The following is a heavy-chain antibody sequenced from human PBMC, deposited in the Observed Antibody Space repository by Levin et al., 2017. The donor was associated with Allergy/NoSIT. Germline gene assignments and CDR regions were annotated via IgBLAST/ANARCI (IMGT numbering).Heavy chain of an antibody. CDR1: GFTVSSNY. CDR2: LYSGGST. V-gene: IGHV3-66*01. J-gene: IGHJ4*02. CDR3: ARAPPNDGYDY. D-gene: IGHD5-18*01. Sequence: GGSLRLSCAASGFTVSSNYMSWVRQAPGKGLEWVSVLYSGGSTYYADSVKGRFIISRDNSKNMLYFQMNSLRAEDTAVYYCARAPPNDGYDYWGQGTLVTVSS.